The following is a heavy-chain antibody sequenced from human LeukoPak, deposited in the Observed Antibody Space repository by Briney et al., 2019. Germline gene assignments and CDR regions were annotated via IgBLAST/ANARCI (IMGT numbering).Heavy chain of an antibody. J-gene: IGHJ4*02. D-gene: IGHD3-10*01. CDR3: AGDPNSGVFGE. Sequence: GGSLTLSCAASGFTFSRYWMTWARQVPGKGLEWVATINQDGSEKSYVDSVKGRFTISRDNAKNSLYLEMNSLRDEETAVYYFAGDPNSGVFGEWGQGTLVTVSS. V-gene: IGHV3-7*01. CDR1: GFTFSRYW. CDR2: INQDGSEK.